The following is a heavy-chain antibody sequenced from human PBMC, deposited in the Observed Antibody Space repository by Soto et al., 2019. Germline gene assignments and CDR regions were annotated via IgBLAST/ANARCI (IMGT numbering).Heavy chain of an antibody. V-gene: IGHV3-23*01. D-gene: IGHD6-13*01. CDR1: GFNFSNYA. CDR3: APVPAATSYYGTDV. J-gene: IGHJ6*02. Sequence: ESGGGLVQPGGSLRLSCAASGFNFSNYAMNWVRQAPGKGLEWVSGIVDTGGRTFYADSVKGRFTISRDNSKNTLYLQMSSLRVEDTAVYYCAPVPAATSYYGTDVWGQGTTVTVSS. CDR2: IVDTGGRT.